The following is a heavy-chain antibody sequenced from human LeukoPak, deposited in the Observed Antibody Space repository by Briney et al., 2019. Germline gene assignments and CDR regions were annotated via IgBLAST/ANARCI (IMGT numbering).Heavy chain of an antibody. J-gene: IGHJ2*01. CDR3: ARRGPYCGGDCYTYWYFDL. CDR2: MYYNGNA. CDR1: GASINSYY. Sequence: PSETLSLTCTVSGASINSYYWSWIRQPPGKGLEWIGYMYYNGNANYNPSLKSRVTISLDTSENQFSLKLSSVTAADTAVYYCARRGPYCGGDCYTYWYFDLWGRGTLVTVSS. V-gene: IGHV4-59*01. D-gene: IGHD2-21*02.